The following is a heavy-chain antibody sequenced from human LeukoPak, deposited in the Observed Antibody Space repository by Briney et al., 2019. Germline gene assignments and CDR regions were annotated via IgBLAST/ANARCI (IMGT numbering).Heavy chain of an antibody. J-gene: IGHJ5*02. Sequence: PSETLFLTCTVSGDSVSSSYWSWVRQPPGKGLEWLAYIYYRGDTNYNPSLKSRLTMSLDMSRNQVSLKLLSVTAADTAVYYCTKNAGRGRPSDLWGQGILVTVSS. V-gene: IGHV4-59*02. CDR1: GDSVSSSY. D-gene: IGHD2-15*01. CDR3: TKNAGRGRPSDL. CDR2: IYYRGDT.